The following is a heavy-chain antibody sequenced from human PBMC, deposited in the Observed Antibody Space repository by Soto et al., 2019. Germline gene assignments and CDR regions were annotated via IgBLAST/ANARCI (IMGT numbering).Heavy chain of an antibody. CDR2: FSGSGGVT. J-gene: IGHJ1*01. CDR1: GVIASNYA. Sequence: PGGSLRLSCAASGVIASNYAMSWVRQAPGKGLEWGSGFSGSGGVTFYADSVKGRFTLSRDSSKNTVYLHMSRLRAEDTAVYYCAKAGGEHWGQGTPVPVSP. V-gene: IGHV3-23*01. D-gene: IGHD3-10*01. CDR3: AKAGGEH.